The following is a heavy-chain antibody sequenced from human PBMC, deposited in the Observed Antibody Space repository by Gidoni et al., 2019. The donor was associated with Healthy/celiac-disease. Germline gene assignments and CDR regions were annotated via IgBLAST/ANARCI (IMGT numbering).Heavy chain of an antibody. V-gene: IGHV3-49*04. Sequence: EVQLVESGGGLVQPGRSLRLSCTASGFTFGDYAMSWVRQAPGKGLEWVGFIRSKAYGGTTEYAASVKGRFTISRDDSKSIAYLQMNSLKTEDTAVYYCTNRIGVFDYWGQGTLVTVSS. CDR1: GFTFGDYA. D-gene: IGHD1-26*01. CDR3: TNRIGVFDY. CDR2: IRSKAYGGTT. J-gene: IGHJ4*02.